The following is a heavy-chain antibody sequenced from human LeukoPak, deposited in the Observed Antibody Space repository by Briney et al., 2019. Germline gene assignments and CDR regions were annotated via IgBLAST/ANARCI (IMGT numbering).Heavy chain of an antibody. D-gene: IGHD1-14*01. V-gene: IGHV1-8*01. CDR1: GYPFSTWE. CDR3: ARGPRNDP. CDR2: VHPDSGNT. Sequence: ASVKVSCKTSGYPFSTWEINWVRQAAGQGLEWLGWVHPDSGNTDHAQKFRGRVTMSRDTSTSTAYMELSGLRLDDTAVYFCARGPRNDPWGQGTLVTVSS. J-gene: IGHJ5*02.